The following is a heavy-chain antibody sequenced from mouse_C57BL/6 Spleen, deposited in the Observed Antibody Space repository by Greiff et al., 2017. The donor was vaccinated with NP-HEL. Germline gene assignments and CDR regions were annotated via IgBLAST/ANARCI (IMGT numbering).Heavy chain of an antibody. CDR1: GYTFTEYT. CDR3: ARHGFYDGYYGYFDY. Sequence: VKLMESGAELVKPGASVKLSCKASGYTFTEYTIHWVKQRSGQGLEWIGWFYPGSGSIKYNEKFKDKATLTADKSSSTVYMELSRLTSEDSAVYFCARHGFYDGYYGYFDYWGQGTTLTVSS. CDR2: FYPGSGSI. V-gene: IGHV1-62-2*01. D-gene: IGHD2-3*01. J-gene: IGHJ2*01.